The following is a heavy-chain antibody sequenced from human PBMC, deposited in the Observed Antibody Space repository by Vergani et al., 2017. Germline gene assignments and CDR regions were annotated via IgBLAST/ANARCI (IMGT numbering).Heavy chain of an antibody. Sequence: QVQLVQSGSELKKPGASVKVSCKASRYTFTSYAMNWVRQAPGQGFEWMGWINTNTGNPTYAQGFTGRFVFSLDTSVSTAYLQISSLKAEDTAVYYCARGASIAAANWFDPWGQGTLVTVSS. V-gene: IGHV7-4-1*02. CDR3: ARGASIAAANWFDP. D-gene: IGHD6-13*01. CDR2: INTNTGNP. J-gene: IGHJ5*02. CDR1: RYTFTSYA.